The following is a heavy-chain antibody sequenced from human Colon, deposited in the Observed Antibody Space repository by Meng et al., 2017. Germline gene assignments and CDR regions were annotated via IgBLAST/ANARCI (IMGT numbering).Heavy chain of an antibody. J-gene: IGHJ1*01. D-gene: IGHD3-10*01. CDR2: IPHRGSS. CDR3: LRGSGGSV. Sequence: QVQLQESGPGLVKPSQTLSLTCTVSGGSISSGDYYWNWIRQPPGEGLEWIGEIPHRGSSAYNPSLKSRVSMSIDKSKNQFSLKLTSVTAADTAVYHCLRGSGGSVWGQGTLVTVSS. V-gene: IGHV4-30-4*01. CDR1: GGSISSGDYY.